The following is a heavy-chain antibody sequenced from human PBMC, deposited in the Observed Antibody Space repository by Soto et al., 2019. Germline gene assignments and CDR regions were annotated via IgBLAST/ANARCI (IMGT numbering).Heavy chain of an antibody. CDR2: IYRSGNT. CDR3: ARAYYYEVAGWFDP. CDR1: GYSISSGYY. D-gene: IGHD3-22*01. Sequence: KPSETLSLTCAVSGYSISSGYYWGWIRQPPGKGLEWIGSIYRSGNTYYNPSLKSRVTISVDTSKNQFSLKLSSVTAADTAVYSCARAYYYEVAGWFDPWGPGTLVTVSS. J-gene: IGHJ5*02. V-gene: IGHV4-38-2*01.